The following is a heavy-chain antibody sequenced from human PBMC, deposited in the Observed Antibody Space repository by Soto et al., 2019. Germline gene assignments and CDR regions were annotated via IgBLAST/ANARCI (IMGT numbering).Heavy chain of an antibody. CDR1: GFSFSSFE. D-gene: IGHD4-17*01. CDR3: ARSTVTSD. J-gene: IGHJ4*02. V-gene: IGHV3-48*03. CDR2: ISDSGSTI. Sequence: EVILVESGGGLARPGGSLRRSCATSGFSFSSFEMICVRPAPGKGLEWISYISDSGSTIYYADSVKGRFTISRDNDKNSLYLQMSSLRVEDTALYYCARSTVTSDWGQGTQVTVSS.